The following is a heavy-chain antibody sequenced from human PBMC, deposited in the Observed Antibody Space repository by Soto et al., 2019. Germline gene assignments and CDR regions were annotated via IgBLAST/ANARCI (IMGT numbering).Heavy chain of an antibody. CDR2: IIPILGIA. J-gene: IGHJ5*02. V-gene: IGHV1-69*02. D-gene: IGHD6-13*01. CDR3: ARGLYSSSSWFDP. Sequence: QVQLVQSGAEVKKPGSSVKVSCKASGGTFSSYTIIWVRQAPGQGLEWMGRIIPILGIANYAQKFQGRVTITADKSTSTAYMELSSLRSEDTAVYYCARGLYSSSSWFDPWGQGTLVTVSS. CDR1: GGTFSSYT.